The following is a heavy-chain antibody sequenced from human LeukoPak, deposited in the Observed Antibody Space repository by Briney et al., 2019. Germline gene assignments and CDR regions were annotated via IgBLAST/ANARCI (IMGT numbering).Heavy chain of an antibody. Sequence: SETLSLTCAVYGGSFSGYYWSWIRQPPGKGLEWIGEINHSGSTNYNPSLKSRVTISVDTSKNQFSLKLSSVTAADTAVYYCATKTQIAAADHNWIDPWGQGTLVTVSS. CDR1: GGSFSGYY. J-gene: IGHJ5*02. D-gene: IGHD6-13*01. V-gene: IGHV4-34*01. CDR2: INHSGST. CDR3: ATKTQIAAADHNWIDP.